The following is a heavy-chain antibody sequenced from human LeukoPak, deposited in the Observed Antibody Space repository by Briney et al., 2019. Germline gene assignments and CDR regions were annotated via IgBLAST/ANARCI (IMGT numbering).Heavy chain of an antibody. D-gene: IGHD3-10*01. J-gene: IGHJ6*04. CDR1: GGSISSGSYY. V-gene: IGHV4-61*02. Sequence: PSQTLSLTCTVSGGSISSGSYYWSWIRQPAGKGLEWIGRIYTSGSTNYNPSLKSRVTISADTSKNQFSLKLSSVTAADTAVYYCARDQLWFGEWRGMDVWGKGTTVTVSS. CDR2: IYTSGST. CDR3: ARDQLWFGEWRGMDV.